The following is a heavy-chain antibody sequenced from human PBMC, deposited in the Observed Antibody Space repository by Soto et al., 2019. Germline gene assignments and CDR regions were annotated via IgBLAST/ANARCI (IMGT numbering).Heavy chain of an antibody. CDR3: AKDRYSSGWYESVVDY. Sequence: GGSLRLSCAASGFTFSSYGMHWVRQAPGKGLEWVAVISYDGSNKYYADSVKGRFTISRDNSKNTLYLQMNSLRAEDTAVYYCAKDRYSSGWYESVVDYWGPGTLVTVSS. CDR2: ISYDGSNK. J-gene: IGHJ4*02. V-gene: IGHV3-30*18. CDR1: GFTFSSYG. D-gene: IGHD6-19*01.